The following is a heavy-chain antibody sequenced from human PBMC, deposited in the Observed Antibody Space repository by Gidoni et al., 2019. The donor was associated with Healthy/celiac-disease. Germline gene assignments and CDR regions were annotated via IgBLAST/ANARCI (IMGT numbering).Heavy chain of an antibody. J-gene: IGHJ6*02. V-gene: IGHV3-21*01. CDR1: GFTLSSYS. Sequence: EVQLVESGGGLVKPGGSLRLSCAASGFTLSSYSMNWVRQAPGKGLVWVSSISSSSSYIYYADSVKGRFTISRDNAKNSLYLQMNSLRAEDTAVYYCARLFSSGWYYYYYGMDVWGQGTTVTVS. CDR3: ARLFSSGWYYYYYGMDV. CDR2: ISSSSSYI. D-gene: IGHD6-19*01.